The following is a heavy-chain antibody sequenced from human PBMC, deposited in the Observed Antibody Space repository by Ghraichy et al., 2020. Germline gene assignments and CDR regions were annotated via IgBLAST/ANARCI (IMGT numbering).Heavy chain of an antibody. Sequence: GGSLRLSCAASGFTFSSYAMHWVRQAPGKGLEWVAVISYDGSNKYYADSVKGRFTISRDNSKNTLYLQMNSLRAEDTAVYDCARTVTTSRYYYYYYGMDVWGQGTTVTVSS. D-gene: IGHD4-17*01. CDR1: GFTFSSYA. J-gene: IGHJ6*02. CDR2: ISYDGSNK. CDR3: ARTVTTSRYYYYYYGMDV. V-gene: IGHV3-30-3*01.